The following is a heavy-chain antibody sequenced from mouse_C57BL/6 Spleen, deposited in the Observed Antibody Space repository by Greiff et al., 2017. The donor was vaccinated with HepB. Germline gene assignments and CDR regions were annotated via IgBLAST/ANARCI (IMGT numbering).Heavy chain of an antibody. V-gene: IGHV2-6*01. Sequence: QVQLKESGPGLVAPSQSLSITCTVSGFSLTSYGVDWVRQSPGKGLEWLGVIWGVGSTNYNSALKSRLSISKDNSKSQVFLKMNSLQTDDTAMYYCASGNYESWFAYWGQGTLVTVSA. J-gene: IGHJ3*01. D-gene: IGHD2-4*01. CDR3: ASGNYESWFAY. CDR2: IWGVGST. CDR1: GFSLTSYG.